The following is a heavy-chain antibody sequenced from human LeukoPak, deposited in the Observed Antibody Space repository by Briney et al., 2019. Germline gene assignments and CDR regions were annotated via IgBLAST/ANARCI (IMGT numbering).Heavy chain of an antibody. Sequence: PGGSLRLSCAASGYTVSSNYMSWVRQAPGKGLEWVSVIYSGGSTYYADSVKGRFTISRDNSKNTLYLQMNSPRAEDTAVYYCARENYYGSGSYEYYFDYWGQGTLVTVSS. CDR2: IYSGGST. CDR3: ARENYYGSGSYEYYFDY. V-gene: IGHV3-66*01. CDR1: GYTVSSNY. J-gene: IGHJ4*02. D-gene: IGHD3-10*01.